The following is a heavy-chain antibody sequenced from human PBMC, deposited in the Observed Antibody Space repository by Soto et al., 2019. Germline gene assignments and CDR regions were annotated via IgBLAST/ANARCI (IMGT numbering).Heavy chain of an antibody. J-gene: IGHJ6*02. D-gene: IGHD3-3*01. CDR3: AKDRTKDDFLSGYATPNDYYGMDV. CDR2: ISGSGGST. CDR1: GFTFSSYA. Sequence: EVQLLESGGGLVQPGGSLRLSCAASGFTFSSYAMSWVRQAPGKGLEWVSAISGSGGSTYYADSVKGRFTISRDNSKNTLNRQMNRLRAEETDEYYCAKDRTKDDFLSGYATPNDYYGMDVWGQGTTVTVSS. V-gene: IGHV3-23*01.